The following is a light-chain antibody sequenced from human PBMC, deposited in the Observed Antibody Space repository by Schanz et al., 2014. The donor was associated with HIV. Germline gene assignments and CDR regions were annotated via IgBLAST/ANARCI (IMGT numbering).Light chain of an antibody. CDR2: EDN. CDR3: QSYDSNNHWV. V-gene: IGLV6-57*02. J-gene: IGLJ3*02. CDR1: SGSIASKY. Sequence: NFMLTQPHSVSESPGKTVTISCTGSSGSIASKYVQWYQQRPGSAPTTVIYEDNQRPSGVPDRFSGSIDSSSNSASLTISGLKTEDEADYYCQSYDSNNHWVFGRGTKLTVL.